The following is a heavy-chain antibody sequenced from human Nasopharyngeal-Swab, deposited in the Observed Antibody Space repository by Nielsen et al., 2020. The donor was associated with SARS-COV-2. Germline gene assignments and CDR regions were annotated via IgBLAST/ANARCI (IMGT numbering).Heavy chain of an antibody. Sequence: WIRQPPGKGLEWIGYIYYSGSTNYNPPLKSRVTISVDTSKNQFSLKLSSVTAADTAVYYCARGPDRNYDFWSGYYTPSSYYYYYMDVWGKGTTVTVSS. CDR3: ARGPDRNYDFWSGYYTPSSYYYYYMDV. D-gene: IGHD3-3*01. J-gene: IGHJ6*03. V-gene: IGHV4-59*01. CDR2: IYYSGST.